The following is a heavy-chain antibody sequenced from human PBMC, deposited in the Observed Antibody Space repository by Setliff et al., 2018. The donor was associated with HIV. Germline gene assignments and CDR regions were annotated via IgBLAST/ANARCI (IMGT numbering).Heavy chain of an antibody. CDR2: IFPADSDT. J-gene: IGHJ3*01. Sequence: VESLKISCRGFGYSFGDYWIGWVRQKPGKGLEWMGIIFPADSDTRVNPSFQGQVTISADKSTYAAFLQWTSLKASDTGIYYCARHRVDTSMLVVKDPGAFDLWGQGTLVNVSA. D-gene: IGHD3-22*01. CDR3: ARHRVDTSMLVVKDPGAFDL. V-gene: IGHV5-51*01. CDR1: GYSFGDYW.